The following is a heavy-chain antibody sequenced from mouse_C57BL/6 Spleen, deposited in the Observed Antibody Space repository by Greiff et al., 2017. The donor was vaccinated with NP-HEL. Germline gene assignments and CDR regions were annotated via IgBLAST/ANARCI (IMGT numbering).Heavy chain of an antibody. CDR1: GFTFSDYY. Sequence: EVQLVESEGGLVQPGSSMKLSCTASGFTFSDYYMAWVRQVPEKGLEWVANINYDGSSTYYLDSLKSRFIISRDNAKNILYLQMSSLKSEDTATYYCARGGYDYGYAMDYWGQGTSVTVSS. CDR3: ARGGYDYGYAMDY. CDR2: INYDGSST. V-gene: IGHV5-16*01. D-gene: IGHD2-4*01. J-gene: IGHJ4*01.